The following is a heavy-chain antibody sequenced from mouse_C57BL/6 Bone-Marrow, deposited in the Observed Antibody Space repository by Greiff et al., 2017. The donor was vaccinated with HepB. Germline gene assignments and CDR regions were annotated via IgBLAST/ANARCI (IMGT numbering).Heavy chain of an antibody. V-gene: IGHV1-50*01. Sequence: QVQLQQPGAELVKPGASVKLSCKASGYTFTSYWMQWVKQRPGQGLEWIGEIDPSDSYTNYNQKVKDKATLTVDTSSSTAYMQLSSLTSEDSAVYYCATVVKSYGGHGTTLTVSS. CDR3: ATVVKSY. CDR2: IDPSDSYT. J-gene: IGHJ2*01. CDR1: GYTFTSYW.